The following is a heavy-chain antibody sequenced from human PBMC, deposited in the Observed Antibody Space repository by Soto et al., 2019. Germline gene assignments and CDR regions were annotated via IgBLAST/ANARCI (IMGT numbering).Heavy chain of an antibody. CDR1: GLTFSDSY. V-gene: IGHV3-11*01. D-gene: IGHD3-10*01. Sequence: QVQLVESGGGLVKPGGSLRLSCAASGLTFSDSYLNWIRHAPGKGLEWLAYISSSGSSIFYAGSVKGRFTISRDNAKNSLYLHMCSLRAEDTAMYYCARVRFGEWGYAMDVW. J-gene: IGHJ6*01. CDR2: ISSSGSSI. CDR3: ARVRFGEWGYAMDV.